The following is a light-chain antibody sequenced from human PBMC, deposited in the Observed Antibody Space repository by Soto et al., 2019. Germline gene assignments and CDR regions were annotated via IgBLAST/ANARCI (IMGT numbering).Light chain of an antibody. Sequence: DVVMTQSPLSLSVTLGQPASISCKSSQSLVHSDGNTYLNWFQQRPGQSPRRLIYQVSNRDSGVPDRFSGSGSGTDFSLKISRVEAEDVGIYYCMQGTHWPPYTFGQGTKLEI. CDR2: QVS. CDR3: MQGTHWPPYT. CDR1: QSLVHSDGNTY. V-gene: IGKV2-30*02. J-gene: IGKJ2*01.